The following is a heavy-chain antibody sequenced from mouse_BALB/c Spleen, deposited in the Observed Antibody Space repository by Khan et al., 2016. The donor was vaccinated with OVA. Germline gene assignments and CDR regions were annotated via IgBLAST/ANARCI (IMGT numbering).Heavy chain of an antibody. Sequence: QMQLEESGPGLVAPSQSLSITCAISGFSLTNYGVNWVRQPPGKGLEWLVVIWSDGSTTYNSALKSRLTVTKDNYKSQVFLEMNSRQTDDTARYFCARQPYYHYNIMDYWGQGTSVTVSS. CDR2: IWSDGST. CDR3: ARQPYYHYNIMDY. CDR1: GFSLTNYG. J-gene: IGHJ4*01. D-gene: IGHD2-10*01. V-gene: IGHV2-6-1*01.